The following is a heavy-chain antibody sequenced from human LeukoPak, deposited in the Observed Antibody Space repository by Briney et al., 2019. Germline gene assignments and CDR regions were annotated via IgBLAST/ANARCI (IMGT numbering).Heavy chain of an antibody. CDR1: GGSIGNYC. CDR3: ARGARAGYNLEPFDY. V-gene: IGHV4-59*08. D-gene: IGHD5-24*01. J-gene: IGHJ4*02. CDR2: IYYSGST. Sequence: SETLSLTCTVSGGSIGNYCWSWVRQPPGKGLEWIGYIYYSGSTKYNPSLKSRVTISVDTSKNQFSLKLSSVTAADTAVYYCARGARAGYNLEPFDYWGQGTLATVSS.